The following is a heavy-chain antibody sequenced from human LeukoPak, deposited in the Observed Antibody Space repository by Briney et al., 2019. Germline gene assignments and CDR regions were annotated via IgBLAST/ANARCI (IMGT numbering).Heavy chain of an antibody. CDR2: IYWDDDK. J-gene: IGHJ6*02. D-gene: IGHD3-10*01. CDR1: GLSLNTAGVG. CDR3: AKAGYGSGSYLRYYYYGLDV. Sequence: SGPTLVKPTQTLTLTCTLSGLSLNTAGVGVGWIRQPPGKALEWLALIYWDDDKRYNPSLKTRLTITKDTSKNQVVLTVTNMDPVDTATYYCAKAGYGSGSYLRYYYYGLDVWGQGTTVTVSS. V-gene: IGHV2-5*02.